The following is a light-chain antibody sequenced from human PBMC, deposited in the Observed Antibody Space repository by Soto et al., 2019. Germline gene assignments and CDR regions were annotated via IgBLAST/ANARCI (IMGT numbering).Light chain of an antibody. Sequence: EIVITQSPATLSVSPGQRATPSCRARQSVSSNLAWYQQKPGQAPRLLIYRASTRASGIPARFSGSGSGAGVTRTICSLQSEEFAVYYCQQYKNWPLTFGGGTKVEIK. CDR1: QSVSSN. CDR3: QQYKNWPLT. CDR2: RAS. V-gene: IGKV3-15*01. J-gene: IGKJ4*01.